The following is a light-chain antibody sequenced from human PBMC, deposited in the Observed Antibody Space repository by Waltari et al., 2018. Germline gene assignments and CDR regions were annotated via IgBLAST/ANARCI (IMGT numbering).Light chain of an antibody. CDR1: SSHIRDTL. V-gene: IGLV1-47*01. CDR3: ATWDDSLSGPV. Sequence: QPVLTQAPSESGPPGQTATISLSGSSSHIRDTLVYWYKQGPGMAPKLLIYQNEQRPSGIPDRFSGSKSGSSASLAISGLRSEDEADYYCATWDDSLSGPVFGGGTNLTVL. CDR2: QNE. J-gene: IGLJ3*02.